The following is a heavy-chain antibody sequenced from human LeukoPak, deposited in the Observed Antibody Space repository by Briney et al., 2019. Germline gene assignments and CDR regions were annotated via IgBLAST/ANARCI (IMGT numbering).Heavy chain of an antibody. D-gene: IGHD6-13*01. Sequence: PGGSLRLSRAASGFTFSSYAIHWVRQAPGKGLEWVAVIAIDGINKYYADSVKGRVTLSRDNSKNTVYLQMSSLRVADTGVYYCGRGFSNWSLDYWGQGTLITVSS. V-gene: IGHV3-30-3*01. CDR2: IAIDGINK. CDR3: GRGFSNWSLDY. J-gene: IGHJ4*02. CDR1: GFTFSSYA.